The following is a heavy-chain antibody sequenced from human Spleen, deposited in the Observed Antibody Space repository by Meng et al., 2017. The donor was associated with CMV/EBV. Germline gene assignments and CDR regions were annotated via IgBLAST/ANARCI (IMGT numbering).Heavy chain of an antibody. Sequence: SETLSLTCTVSGGSINTGGYFWSWIRQLPGKGLEWIGDFYYSGSTYYHPSLKSRVTISVDTSKNQFSLKLSSVTAADTAVYYCARARPGEGLRYYGMDVWGQGTTVTVSS. CDR2: FYYSGST. CDR1: GGSINTGGYF. D-gene: IGHD7-27*01. V-gene: IGHV4-31*03. CDR3: ARARPGEGLRYYGMDV. J-gene: IGHJ6*02.